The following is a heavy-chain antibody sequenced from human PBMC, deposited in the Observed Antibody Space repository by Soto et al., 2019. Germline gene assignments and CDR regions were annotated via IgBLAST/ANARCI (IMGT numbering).Heavy chain of an antibody. CDR1: GGSFSGYY. J-gene: IGHJ5*02. CDR2: INHSGST. V-gene: IGHV4-34*01. D-gene: IGHD6-13*01. CDR3: ARGPWQQPNSNQRWFDP. Sequence: QVQLQQWGAGLLKPSETLSLTCAVYGGSFSGYYWSWIRQPPGKGLEWIGEINHSGSTNYNPSLKSRVTISVDTSKNQFSRKLSSVTAADTAVYYCARGPWQQPNSNQRWFDPWGQGTLVTVSS.